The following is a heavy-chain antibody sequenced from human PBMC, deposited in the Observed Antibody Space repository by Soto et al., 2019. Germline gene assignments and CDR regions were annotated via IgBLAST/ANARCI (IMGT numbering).Heavy chain of an antibody. D-gene: IGHD3-10*01. CDR1: SGSISSSNW. CDR3: ARVTYYYGSGSSSYYYYYMDV. J-gene: IGHJ6*03. V-gene: IGHV4-4*02. CDR2: IYHSGST. Sequence: PSETLSLTCAVSSGSISSSNWWSWVRQPPGKGLEWIGEIYHSGSTNYNPSLKSRVTISVDKSKNQFSLKLSSVTAADTAVYYCARVTYYYGSGSSSYYYYYMDVWGKGTTVTVSS.